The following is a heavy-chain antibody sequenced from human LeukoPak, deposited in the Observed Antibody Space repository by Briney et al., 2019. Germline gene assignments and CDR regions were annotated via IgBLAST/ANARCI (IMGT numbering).Heavy chain of an antibody. Sequence: PGRSLRLSCAASGFIFNNYAMHWARQAPGKGLEWVAVISYDGSNKDYPDSVKGRFTISRDNSKNTLYLQMNSLRAEDTAVYYCTHGSMYQLDYWGQGTLVTVSS. CDR3: THGSMYQLDY. D-gene: IGHD2-2*01. CDR1: GFIFNNYA. V-gene: IGHV3-30*04. J-gene: IGHJ4*02. CDR2: ISYDGSNK.